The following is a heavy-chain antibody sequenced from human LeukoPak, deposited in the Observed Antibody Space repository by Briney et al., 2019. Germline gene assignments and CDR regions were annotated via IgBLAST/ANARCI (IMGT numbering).Heavy chain of an antibody. CDR2: IYYSGST. CDR1: GGSISSGGYY. V-gene: IGHV4-31*03. CDR3: AREKQSSKSLHYFDY. J-gene: IGHJ4*02. Sequence: SETLSLTCTVSGGSISSGGYYWSWIRQHPGKGLEWIGYIYYSGSTYYNPSLKSRVTISVDTSKNQFSLKLSSVTAADTAVYYCAREKQSSKSLHYFDYWGQGTLVTVSS. D-gene: IGHD4-11*01.